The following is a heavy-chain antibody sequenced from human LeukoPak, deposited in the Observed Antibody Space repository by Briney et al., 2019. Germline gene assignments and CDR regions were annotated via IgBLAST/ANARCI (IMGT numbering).Heavy chain of an antibody. D-gene: IGHD1-26*01. Sequence: GGSLRLSCGASGFTVSSNYMSWVRQAPGKGLEWVSVIYSGGSTYYADSVKGRFTISRDNSKNTLYLQMNSLRAEDTAVYYCARSGSYDGGDFDYWGQGTLVTVSS. CDR3: ARSGSYDGGDFDY. CDR1: GFTVSSNY. CDR2: IYSGGST. J-gene: IGHJ4*02. V-gene: IGHV3-66*01.